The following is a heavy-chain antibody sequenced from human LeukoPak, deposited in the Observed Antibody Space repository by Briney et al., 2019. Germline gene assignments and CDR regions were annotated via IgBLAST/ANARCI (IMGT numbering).Heavy chain of an antibody. D-gene: IGHD4-23*01. CDR1: GYSFANYW. CDR3: ARKSAVGGNRHWFDP. J-gene: IGHJ5*02. Sequence: GESLKISCKASGYSFANYWIVWVRQMPGKGLEWMGIIYPGDSDTRYSPSFQGQVTISADKSISTAYLQWSSLKASDTAMYYCARKSAVGGNRHWFDPWGQGTLVTVSS. CDR2: IYPGDSDT. V-gene: IGHV5-51*01.